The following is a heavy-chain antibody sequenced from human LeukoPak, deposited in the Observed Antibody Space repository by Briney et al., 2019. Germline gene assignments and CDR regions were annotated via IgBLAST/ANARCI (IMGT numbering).Heavy chain of an antibody. D-gene: IGHD2-15*01. Sequence: ASVKVSCKTSGYAFTSHDVNWVRQATGQGLEWMGWMNSNNGDTGYAQKSQGRVTMTRDTSIGTAYMELSSLRSEDTAVYYCARARIEGAAFDYWGQGTLVTVSS. CDR1: GYAFTSHD. V-gene: IGHV1-8*01. CDR2: MNSNNGDT. CDR3: ARARIEGAAFDY. J-gene: IGHJ4*02.